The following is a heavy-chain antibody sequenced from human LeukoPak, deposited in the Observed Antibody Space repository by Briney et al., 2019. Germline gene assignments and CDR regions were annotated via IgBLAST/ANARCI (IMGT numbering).Heavy chain of an antibody. V-gene: IGHV4-61*01. Sequence: PSETLSLTCSVSGTSINSATYYWRWLRQAPGKGLEWIGNIYYTGSTNYNQALKSRLTISADSSKNLFSLKLRSVATAVTAVYYRPSLPYGSSDYDRNSYYRFFDYWGQGALVIVSS. CDR2: IYYTGST. D-gene: IGHD3-22*01. J-gene: IGHJ4*02. CDR3: PSLPYGSSDYDRNSYYRFFDY. CDR1: GTSINSATYY.